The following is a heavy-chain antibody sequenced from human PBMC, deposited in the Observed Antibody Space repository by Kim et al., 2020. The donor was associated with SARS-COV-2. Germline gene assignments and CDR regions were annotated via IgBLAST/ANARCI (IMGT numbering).Heavy chain of an antibody. CDR2: IYYSGST. Sequence: SETLSLTCTVSGGSISRYYWSWIRQPPGKGLEWIGYIYYSGSTNYNPSLKSRVTISVDTSKNQFSLKLSSVTAADTAVYYCARYGSRGWYAGYFDYWGQGTLVTVSS. J-gene: IGHJ4*02. CDR3: ARYGSRGWYAGYFDY. D-gene: IGHD6-19*01. V-gene: IGHV4-59*08. CDR1: GGSISRYY.